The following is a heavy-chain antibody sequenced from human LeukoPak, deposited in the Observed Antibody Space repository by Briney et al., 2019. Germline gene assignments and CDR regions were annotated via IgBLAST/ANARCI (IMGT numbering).Heavy chain of an antibody. CDR1: GGSISSYY. CDR2: IYYSGST. J-gene: IGHJ5*02. CDR3: ARHGYCSSTSCYAESDWFDP. V-gene: IGHV4-59*05. Sequence: SETLSLTCTVSGGSISSYYWSWIRQPPGKGLEWIGSIYYSGSTYYNPSLKSRVTISVDTSKNQFSLKLSSVTAADTAVYYCARHGYCSSTSCYAESDWFDPWGQGTLVTVSS. D-gene: IGHD2-2*03.